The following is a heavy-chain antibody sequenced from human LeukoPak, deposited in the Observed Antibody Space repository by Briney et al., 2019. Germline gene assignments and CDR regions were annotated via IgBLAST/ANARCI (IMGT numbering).Heavy chain of an antibody. V-gene: IGHV1-69*01. CDR1: GGTFSSYA. Sequence: SVKVSCKASGGTFSSYAISWVRQAPGQGLEWMGGIIPIFGTANYTQKFQGRVTITADESTSTAYMELSSLRSEDTAVYYCARVRYYDSSGYHWFDPWGQGTLVTVSS. CDR3: ARVRYYDSSGYHWFDP. J-gene: IGHJ5*02. CDR2: IIPIFGTA. D-gene: IGHD3-22*01.